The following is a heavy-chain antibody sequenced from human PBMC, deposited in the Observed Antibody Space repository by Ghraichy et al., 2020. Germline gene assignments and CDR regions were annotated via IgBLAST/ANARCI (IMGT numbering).Heavy chain of an antibody. Sequence: SVKVSCKASGGTVSTYAFSWVRQAPGQGLEWMGGIMPIFNTAKYAEKFQGRVTITADESTNTAYMELSSLGSEDTAVYYCARDYWGSLFFDSWGQGTLVTVSS. CDR1: GGTVSTYA. J-gene: IGHJ4*02. CDR2: IMPIFNTA. D-gene: IGHD3-16*01. V-gene: IGHV1-69*13. CDR3: ARDYWGSLFFDS.